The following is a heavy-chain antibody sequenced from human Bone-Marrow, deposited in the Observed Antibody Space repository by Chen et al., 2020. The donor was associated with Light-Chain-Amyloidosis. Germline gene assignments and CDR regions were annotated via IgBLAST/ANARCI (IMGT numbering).Heavy chain of an antibody. CDR1: GYTFPNYW. CDR3: AGRRDGYNFDY. J-gene: IGHJ4*02. V-gene: IGHV5-51*01. CDR2: IYPDDSDA. Sequence: GPEVKKPGESLKISCKGSGYTFPNYWIGWVRQMPGKGLEWMGVIYPDDSDARYSPSFEGQVTISADKSITTAYLQWRSLKASDTAMYYCAGRRDGYNFDYWGQGTLVTVSS. D-gene: IGHD5-12*01.